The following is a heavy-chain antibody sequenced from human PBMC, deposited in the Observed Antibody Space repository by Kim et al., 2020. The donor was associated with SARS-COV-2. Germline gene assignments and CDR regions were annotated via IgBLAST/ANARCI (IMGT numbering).Heavy chain of an antibody. CDR3: VREPAS. Sequence: SGGSSTEYADCVNGRFTISRDNAKKSLSLQMNRLTPEDTAVYYCVREPASWGQGTLVTVSS. V-gene: IGHV3-11*01. CDR2: SGGSST. J-gene: IGHJ5*02.